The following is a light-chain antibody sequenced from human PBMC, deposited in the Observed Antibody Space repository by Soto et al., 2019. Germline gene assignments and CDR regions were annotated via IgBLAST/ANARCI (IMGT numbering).Light chain of an antibody. CDR3: QQRSNWLIS. J-gene: IGKJ3*01. Sequence: EILITQSPSTLSVSQEERATLSCRASQSVSSNLAWYQQKPGQAPRLLIYDGSHRAAGIPSRFSGSGSGTDFTLTISGLEPEDFAVYYCQQRSNWLISFGPGTKVDIK. V-gene: IGKV3-11*01. CDR2: DGS. CDR1: QSVSSN.